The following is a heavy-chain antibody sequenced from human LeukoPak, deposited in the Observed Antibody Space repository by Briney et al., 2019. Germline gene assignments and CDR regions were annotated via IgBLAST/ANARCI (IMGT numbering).Heavy chain of an antibody. Sequence: PGGSLRLSCAASGFTFSSYGMHWVRQAPGKGLEWVAVIWYGGSNKYYADSVKGRFTISRDNSKNTLYLQMNSLRAEDTAVYYCAKDRDSSSREGIAAAPDVWGKGTTVTVSS. D-gene: IGHD6-13*01. CDR1: GFTFSSYG. CDR3: AKDRDSSSREGIAAAPDV. CDR2: IWYGGSNK. V-gene: IGHV3-30*02. J-gene: IGHJ6*04.